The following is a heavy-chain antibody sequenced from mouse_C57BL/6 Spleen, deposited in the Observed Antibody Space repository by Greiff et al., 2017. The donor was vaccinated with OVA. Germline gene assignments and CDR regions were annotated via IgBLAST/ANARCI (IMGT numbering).Heavy chain of an antibody. V-gene: IGHV10-1*01. CDR3: VRLRLPYWYFDV. Sequence: EVHLVESGGGLVQPKGSLKLSCAASGFSFNTYAMNWVRQAPGKGLEWVARIRSKSNNYATYYADSVKDRFTISRDDSESMLYLQMNNLKTEDTAMYYCVRLRLPYWYFDVWGTGTTVTVSS. J-gene: IGHJ1*03. CDR2: IRSKSNNYAT. D-gene: IGHD2-10*01. CDR1: GFSFNTYA.